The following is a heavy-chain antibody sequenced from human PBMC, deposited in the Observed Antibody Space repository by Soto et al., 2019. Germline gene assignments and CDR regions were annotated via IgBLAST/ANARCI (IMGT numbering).Heavy chain of an antibody. J-gene: IGHJ6*02. CDR2: LYTEGTT. CDR1: GLTVSHNY. Sequence: PGGSQRLSCVASGLTVSHNYMAWVRQAPEMGLEWVSILYTEGTTYYADSVKGRFTISRDSSKNTLFLQMDSLRAEDTAVYYCVRPRPSGENYGMDVWGQGTTVTVSS. V-gene: IGHV3-53*01. D-gene: IGHD3-16*01. CDR3: VRPRPSGENYGMDV.